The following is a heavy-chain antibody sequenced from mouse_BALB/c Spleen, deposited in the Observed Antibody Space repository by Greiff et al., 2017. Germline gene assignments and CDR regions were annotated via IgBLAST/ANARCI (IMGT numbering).Heavy chain of an antibody. CDR2: ILPGSGST. CDR3: ARCYDRYDDGVYAMDY. Sequence: VQLQQSGAELMKPGASVKISCKATGYTFSSYWIEWVKQRPGHGLEWIGEILPGSGSTNYNEKFKGKATFTADTSSNTAYMQLSSLTSEDSAVYYGARCYDRYDDGVYAMDYWGQGTSVTVSS. D-gene: IGHD2-14*01. J-gene: IGHJ4*01. CDR1: GYTFSSYW. V-gene: IGHV1-9*01.